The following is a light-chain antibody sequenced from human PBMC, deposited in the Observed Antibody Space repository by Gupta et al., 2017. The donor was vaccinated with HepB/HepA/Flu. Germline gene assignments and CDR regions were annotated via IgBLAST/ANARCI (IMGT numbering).Light chain of an antibody. Sequence: SSEVTQDPAVSVALGQTVRITCQGDSLRNYYAAWYQQKPGQAPLLVIYGKNNRPSGIPDRFSGSSSGNTASLTITGAQAEDEADYYGNSRDSSGNHVLFGGGTKLTVL. CDR3: NSRDSSGNHVL. CDR1: SLRNYY. J-gene: IGLJ2*01. V-gene: IGLV3-19*01. CDR2: GKN.